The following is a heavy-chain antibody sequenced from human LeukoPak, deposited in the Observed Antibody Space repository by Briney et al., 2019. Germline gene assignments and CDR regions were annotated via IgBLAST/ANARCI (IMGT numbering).Heavy chain of an antibody. CDR1: GGSISSSNW. D-gene: IGHD3-22*01. J-gene: IGHJ4*02. Sequence: PSETLSLTCAVSGGSISSSNWWSWVRQPPGKGLEWIGEIYHSGSTNYNPSLRSRVTISVDKSKNQFSLKLSSVTAADTAVYYCARGFDSSGYYSFDYWGQGTLVTVSS. CDR3: ARGFDSSGYYSFDY. V-gene: IGHV4-4*02. CDR2: IYHSGST.